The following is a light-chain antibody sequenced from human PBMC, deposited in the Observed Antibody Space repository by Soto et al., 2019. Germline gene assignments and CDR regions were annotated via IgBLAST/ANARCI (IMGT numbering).Light chain of an antibody. Sequence: QSVLTQPPSVSGAPGQRVTISCTGSSSNIGAGYDVHWYQQLPGTAPKLLIYDSRNRPSGVLYRFSGSKSGTSASLAITWLQAEDEADYYCQSYDSSLRRVFGGGTKLTVL. CDR2: DSR. J-gene: IGLJ2*01. CDR1: SSNIGAGYD. V-gene: IGLV1-40*01. CDR3: QSYDSSLRRV.